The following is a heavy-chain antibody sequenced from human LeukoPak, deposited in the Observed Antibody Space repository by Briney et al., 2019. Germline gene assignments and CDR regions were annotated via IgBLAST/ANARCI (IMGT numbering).Heavy chain of an antibody. J-gene: IGHJ4*02. Sequence: GGSLRLSCAASGFTFSTYWMSWVRQAPGKGLEWVGRIKSKADGGTTDYAAPVKGRFTISRDDSKNTVYLQMNSLKTEDTAVYYCTTDPYSGYYRPTLDYWGQGTLVTVSS. CDR3: TTDPYSGYYRPTLDY. D-gene: IGHD3-22*01. CDR1: GFTFSTYW. CDR2: IKSKADGGTT. V-gene: IGHV3-15*01.